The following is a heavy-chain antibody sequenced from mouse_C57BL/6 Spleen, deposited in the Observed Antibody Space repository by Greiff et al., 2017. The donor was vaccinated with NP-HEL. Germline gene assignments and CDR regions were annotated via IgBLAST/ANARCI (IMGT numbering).Heavy chain of an antibody. CDR1: GYTFTSYW. V-gene: IGHV1-55*01. CDR2: IYPRSGNT. CDR3: ARSEGFDY. J-gene: IGHJ2*01. Sequence: QVQLQQPGAELVKPGASVKMSCKASGYTFTSYWITWVKQRPGQGLEWIGEIYPRSGNTYYNEKFKGKATLTADKSSSTAYMELRSLTSEDSAVYFCARSEGFDYWGQGTTLTVSS.